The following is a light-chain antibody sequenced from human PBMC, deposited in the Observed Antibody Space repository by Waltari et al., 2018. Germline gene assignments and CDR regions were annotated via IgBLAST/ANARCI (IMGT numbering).Light chain of an antibody. CDR3: QQHIRLPLT. Sequence: EIVLTQSSVTPYLSPGERATRPCRASESVASYLGWYQQRLGQPPGLLIYDASNMATGVPARFTGSRSETDFTLTIDSLEPGDFAVYYCQQHIRLPLTFGGGTRVE. CDR2: DAS. V-gene: IGKV3-11*01. CDR1: ESVASY. J-gene: IGKJ4*02.